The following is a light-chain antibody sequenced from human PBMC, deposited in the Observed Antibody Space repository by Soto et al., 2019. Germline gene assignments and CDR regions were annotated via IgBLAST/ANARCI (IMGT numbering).Light chain of an antibody. CDR3: SSHTNSYNVV. Sequence: QSVLTQPASVSGSPGQSITISCIGTSSDVGVYNYVSWYQQHPGKAPKLMIYEVSNRPSGVSNRFSGSKSDTTASLTISRLQAEDEADYYCSSHTNSYNVVFGGGTKVTV. CDR2: EVS. J-gene: IGLJ2*01. CDR1: SSDVGVYNY. V-gene: IGLV2-14*01.